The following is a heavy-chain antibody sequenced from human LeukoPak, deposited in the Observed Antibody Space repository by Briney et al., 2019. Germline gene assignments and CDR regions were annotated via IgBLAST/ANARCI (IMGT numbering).Heavy chain of an antibody. Sequence: SVKVSCKASGGTFSSYAISWVRQAPGQGLEWMGRIIPIFGIANYAQKFQGRVTITADKSTSTAYMEPSSLRSEDTAVYYCARDRVVVVPAAGFDPWGQGTLVTVSS. V-gene: IGHV1-69*04. CDR3: ARDRVVVVPAAGFDP. CDR2: IIPIFGIA. CDR1: GGTFSSYA. J-gene: IGHJ5*02. D-gene: IGHD2-2*01.